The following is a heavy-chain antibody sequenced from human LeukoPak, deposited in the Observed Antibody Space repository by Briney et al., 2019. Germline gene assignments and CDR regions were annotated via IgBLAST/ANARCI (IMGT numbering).Heavy chain of an antibody. Sequence: PGGSLRLSCAASGFTFSSYAMSWVRQAPGKGLEWVSIISGSGDSTYYADSVKGRFTISRDNSKNTLFLLMNRLRAEDTAVYYCAKVFNYYDSSGNSYFQHWGQGTLVTVSS. CDR2: ISGSGDST. V-gene: IGHV3-23*01. D-gene: IGHD3-22*01. J-gene: IGHJ1*01. CDR1: GFTFSSYA. CDR3: AKVFNYYDSSGNSYFQH.